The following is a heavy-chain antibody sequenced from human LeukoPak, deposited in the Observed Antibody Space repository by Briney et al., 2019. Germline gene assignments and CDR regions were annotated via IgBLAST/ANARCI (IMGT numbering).Heavy chain of an antibody. CDR1: GXTFTSYW. CDR2: THPGDSDT. D-gene: IGHD5-12*01. V-gene: IGHV5-51*01. Sequence: GESLKISFKGSGXTFTSYWIGWVRQMPGKGLEWMGITHPGDSDTRYSPSFQGQVTISADTSISTACLQWSSLRASDTAIYYCARSGMVATHFLDYWGQGTLVTVSS. CDR3: ARSGMVATHFLDY. J-gene: IGHJ4*02.